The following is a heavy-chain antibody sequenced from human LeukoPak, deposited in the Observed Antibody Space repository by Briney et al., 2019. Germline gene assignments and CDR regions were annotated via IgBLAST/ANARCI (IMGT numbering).Heavy chain of an antibody. D-gene: IGHD3-10*01. CDR1: GGSISNSAYH. CDR3: ARDSYYYGSGSSRMDV. V-gene: IGHV4-39*07. J-gene: IGHJ6*02. Sequence: SETLSLTCTVSGGSISNSAYHWDWIRQPPGKGLEWIGSISYSGNTYYNLSLKSRVTISVDSSKNQFSLKLTSVTAADTAVYYCARDSYYYGSGSSRMDVWGQGTTVTVSS. CDR2: ISYSGNT.